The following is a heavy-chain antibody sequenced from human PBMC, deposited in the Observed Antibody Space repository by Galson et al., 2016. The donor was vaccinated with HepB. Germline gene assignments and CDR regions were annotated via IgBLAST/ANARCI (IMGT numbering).Heavy chain of an antibody. J-gene: IGHJ6*02. V-gene: IGHV1-3*01. CDR3: ARWCSSTSCHGGMDV. Sequence: SVKVSCKASGYTFTSYAMHWVRQAPGQRLEWMGWINAGNGNTKYSQKFQGRVTITRDTSARTAYMELSSLRSEDTAVYYCARWCSSTSCHGGMDVWGQRTTVTVSS. D-gene: IGHD2-2*01. CDR1: GYTFTSYA. CDR2: INAGNGNT.